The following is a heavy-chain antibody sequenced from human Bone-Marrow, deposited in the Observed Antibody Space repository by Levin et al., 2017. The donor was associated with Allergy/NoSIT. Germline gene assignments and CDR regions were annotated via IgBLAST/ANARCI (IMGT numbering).Heavy chain of an antibody. D-gene: IGHD6-19*01. CDR3: ARSTSLAGRSFFDF. Sequence: SGPTLVKPTQTLTLTCTVSGFSLSTTGLGVGWIRQPPGKALEWLALIYWDDDNRYSPSLRPRLTITQDTSKNQVVLTLTNVDPVDTATYYCARSTSLAGRSFFDFWGQGTLVTVSS. CDR2: IYWDDDN. CDR1: GFSLSTTGLG. V-gene: IGHV2-5*02. J-gene: IGHJ4*02.